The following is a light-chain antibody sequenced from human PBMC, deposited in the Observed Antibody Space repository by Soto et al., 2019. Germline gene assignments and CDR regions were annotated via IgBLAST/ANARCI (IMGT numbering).Light chain of an antibody. J-gene: IGLJ2*01. CDR3: SSYTSSRGV. CDR2: EVS. V-gene: IGLV2-14*01. Sequence: QSVLTQPASVSGSPGQSITISCTGTSSDVGGYNFVSWYQQLPGKAPKLMIYEVSNRPSGVSNRFSGSKSGNTASLTISGLQAEDEADYYCSSYTSSRGVFGGGTKVTVL. CDR1: SSDVGGYNF.